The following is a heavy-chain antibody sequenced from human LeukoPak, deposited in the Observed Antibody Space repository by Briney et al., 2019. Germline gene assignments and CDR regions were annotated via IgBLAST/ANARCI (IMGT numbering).Heavy chain of an antibody. Sequence: SETLSLTCTVSGGSISTYYWSWIRQPAGKGLEWIGRIYDSGSTNYNPSFKSRFTISVDTSKNQFSLRLTSVTAADTAVYYCARTNYYDSVGSNWFDPWGQGILVTVSS. V-gene: IGHV4-4*07. D-gene: IGHD3-22*01. J-gene: IGHJ5*02. CDR3: ARTNYYDSVGSNWFDP. CDR1: GGSISTYY. CDR2: IYDSGST.